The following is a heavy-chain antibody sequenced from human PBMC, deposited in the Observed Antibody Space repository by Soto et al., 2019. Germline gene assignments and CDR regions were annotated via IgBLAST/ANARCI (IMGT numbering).Heavy chain of an antibody. Sequence: SETLSLTCTVSGGSISSSSYYWGWIRQPPGKGLEWIGSIYYSGSTYYNPSLKSRVTISVDTSKNQFSLKLSSVTAADTAVYYCASQRTYYYDSSGYYLDYWGQGTLVTVSS. J-gene: IGHJ4*02. D-gene: IGHD3-22*01. CDR2: IYYSGST. V-gene: IGHV4-39*01. CDR1: GGSISSSSYY. CDR3: ASQRTYYYDSSGYYLDY.